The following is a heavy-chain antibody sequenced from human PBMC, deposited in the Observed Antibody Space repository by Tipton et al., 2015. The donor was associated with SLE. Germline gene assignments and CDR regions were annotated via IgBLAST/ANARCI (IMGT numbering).Heavy chain of an antibody. CDR2: IYYSGST. V-gene: IGHV4-31*03. Sequence: TLSLTCTVSGGSISDYHWSWIRQHPGKGLEWIGYIYYSGSTYYNPSLKSRVTISVDTSKNQFSLKLSSVTAADTGVYYCAKDFSSSPGWFDPWGPGMLVTVAS. CDR3: AKDFSSSPGWFDP. J-gene: IGHJ5*02. CDR1: GGSISDYH. D-gene: IGHD6-6*01.